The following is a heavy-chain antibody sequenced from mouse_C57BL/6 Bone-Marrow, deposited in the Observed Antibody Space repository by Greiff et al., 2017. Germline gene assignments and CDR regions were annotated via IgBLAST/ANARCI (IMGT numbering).Heavy chain of an antibody. J-gene: IGHJ2*01. V-gene: IGHV1-78*01. CDR3: ASKPFYYYGSPYFDY. Sequence: QVQLQQSDAELVKPGASVKISCKVSGYTFTDYTIHWMKQRPEQGLEWIGYIYPSDGSTNYNEKFKGKATLTADKSSSTAYMQLNSLTSEDSAVYFCASKPFYYYGSPYFDYWGQGTTLTVSS. D-gene: IGHD1-1*01. CDR2: IYPSDGST. CDR1: GYTFTDYT.